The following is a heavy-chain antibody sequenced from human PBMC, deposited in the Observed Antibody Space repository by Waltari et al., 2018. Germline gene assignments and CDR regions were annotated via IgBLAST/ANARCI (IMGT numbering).Heavy chain of an antibody. V-gene: IGHV3-23*01. CDR1: GFTLSSYV. CDR2: ISGSGGTT. Sequence: EVQLLESGGGLIQPGGSLRLSCAASGFTLSSYVLRLVRQVPGQGLEWVSAISGSGGTTYYAGSVKGRFTISRDNSKNTVYLQMNSLRAEDTAVYYCAKDRTGPYSITALDSWGQGTLVTVSS. J-gene: IGHJ4*02. CDR3: AKDRTGPYSITALDS. D-gene: IGHD4-4*01.